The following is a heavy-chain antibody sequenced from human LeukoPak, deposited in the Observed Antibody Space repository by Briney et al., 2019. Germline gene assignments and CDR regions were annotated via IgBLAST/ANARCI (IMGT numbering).Heavy chain of an antibody. CDR2: ISGSGGST. CDR1: GFTFNNYE. J-gene: IGHJ4*02. D-gene: IGHD3-10*01. V-gene: IGHV3-23*01. CDR3: AKGAQGNYYDSGNYYMMD. Sequence: GGSLRLSCAASGFTFNNYEMNWVRQAPGKGLEWVSSISGSGGSTYYADSVKGQFTISRDNSKNTVHLQMARLRDEDTALYYCAKGAQGNYYDSGNYYMMDWGQGTLVTVSS.